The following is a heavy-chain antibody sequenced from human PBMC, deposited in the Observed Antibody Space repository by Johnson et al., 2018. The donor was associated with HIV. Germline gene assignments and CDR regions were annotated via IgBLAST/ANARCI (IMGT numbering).Heavy chain of an antibody. CDR3: AKDMAAQGAFDI. J-gene: IGHJ3*02. Sequence: VQLVESGGGVVRPGGSLRLSCAASGFTFDDYGMSWVRQAPGKGLEWVSAISGSGGSTYYADSVKGRFTISRDNSKNSLYLQMNSLRTEDTALYYCAKDMAAQGAFDIWGQGTMVTVSS. CDR2: ISGSGGST. V-gene: IGHV3-43*02. CDR1: GFTFDDYG.